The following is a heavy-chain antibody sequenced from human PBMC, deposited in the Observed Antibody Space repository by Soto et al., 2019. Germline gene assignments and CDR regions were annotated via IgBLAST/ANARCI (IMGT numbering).Heavy chain of an antibody. CDR1: GGTFSSYT. CDR2: IIPILGIA. D-gene: IGHD1-1*01. Sequence: GASVKVSCKASGGTFSSYTISWVRQAPGQGLERMGRIIPILGIANYAQKFQGRVTITADKSTSTAYMELSSLRSEDTAVYYCASNNPGGAFDIWGQGTMVTVSS. J-gene: IGHJ3*02. CDR3: ASNNPGGAFDI. V-gene: IGHV1-69*02.